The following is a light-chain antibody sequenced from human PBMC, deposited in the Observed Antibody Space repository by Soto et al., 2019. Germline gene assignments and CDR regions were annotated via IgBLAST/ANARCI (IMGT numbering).Light chain of an antibody. CDR2: DVS. J-gene: IGLJ1*01. V-gene: IGLV2-11*01. CDR3: CSYAGSYTYG. CDR1: SSDVGGYNY. Sequence: HSVLTQPRSVSGSPGQSVTISCTGTSSDVGGYNYVSWYQQHPGKAPKLMIYDVSKRPSGVPDRFSGSKSGNTASLTISGLQAEDEADYYCCSYAGSYTYGFGTGNKVTVL.